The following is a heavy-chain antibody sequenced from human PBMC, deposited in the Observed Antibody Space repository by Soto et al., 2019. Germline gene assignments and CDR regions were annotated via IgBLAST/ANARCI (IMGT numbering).Heavy chain of an antibody. CDR2: IYHSGST. CDR1: GGSISSGGYS. J-gene: IGHJ6*02. D-gene: IGHD3-10*01. V-gene: IGHV4-30-2*01. Sequence: SETLSLTCAVSGGSISSGGYSWSWIRQPPGKGLEWIGYIYHSGSTYYNPSLKSRVTISVDRSKNQFSLKLSSVTAADTAVYYCAREGKGGYGMDVWGQGTTVTVSS. CDR3: AREGKGGYGMDV.